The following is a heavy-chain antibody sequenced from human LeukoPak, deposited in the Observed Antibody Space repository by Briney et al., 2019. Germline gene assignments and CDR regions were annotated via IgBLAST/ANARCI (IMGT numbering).Heavy chain of an antibody. J-gene: IGHJ3*02. CDR2: IKQDGSEK. D-gene: IGHD1-26*01. Sequence: PGGSLRLSCAASGFTFSSYWMSWVRQAPGKGLEWVANIKQDGSEKYYVDSVKGRFTISRENAKNSLYLQMNSLRAGDTAVYYCARGDRSEVGASAFDIWGQGTMVTVSS. CDR1: GFTFSSYW. CDR3: ARGDRSEVGASAFDI. V-gene: IGHV3-7*01.